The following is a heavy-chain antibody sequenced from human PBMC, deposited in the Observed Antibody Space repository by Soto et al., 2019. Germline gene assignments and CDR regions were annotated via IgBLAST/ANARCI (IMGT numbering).Heavy chain of an antibody. J-gene: IGHJ5*02. CDR3: AREDYYYGSGSYYH. Sequence: TLSLTCTVSGDSISSGDYYWTWIRQPPGKGLEWIGYIYYSGSTYYNPSLKSRVTISVDTSKNQFSLKLISVTAADTAVYYCAREDYYYGSGSYYHWGQGTLVTVSS. D-gene: IGHD3-10*01. CDR1: GDSISSGDYY. V-gene: IGHV4-30-4*01. CDR2: IYYSGST.